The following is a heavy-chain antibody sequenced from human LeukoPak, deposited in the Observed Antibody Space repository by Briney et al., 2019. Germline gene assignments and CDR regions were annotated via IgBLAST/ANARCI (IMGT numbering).Heavy chain of an antibody. V-gene: IGHV4-39*01. CDR2: IYYSGST. Sequence: GSLRLSCAASGFTFSSYAMSWVRQAPGKGLEWIGSIYYSGSTYYNPSLKSRVTISVDTSKNQFSLKLSSVTAADTAVYYCARRSSSWYPNDYWGQGTLVTVSS. CDR1: GFTFSSYA. J-gene: IGHJ4*02. CDR3: ARRSSSWYPNDY. D-gene: IGHD6-13*01.